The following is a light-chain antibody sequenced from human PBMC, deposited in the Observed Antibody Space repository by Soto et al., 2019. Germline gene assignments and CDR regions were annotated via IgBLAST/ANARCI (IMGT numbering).Light chain of an antibody. Sequence: EIVMTQSPATLSVSPGESATLSCRASQSISNNLAWYQQKPGQAPSLLIFGTSTRATGSPARFSGSGSGTEFTLTISSLQSEDFAVYYCQQYNNWPFTVGPGTKVDIK. J-gene: IGKJ3*01. V-gene: IGKV3-15*01. CDR2: GTS. CDR1: QSISNN. CDR3: QQYNNWPFT.